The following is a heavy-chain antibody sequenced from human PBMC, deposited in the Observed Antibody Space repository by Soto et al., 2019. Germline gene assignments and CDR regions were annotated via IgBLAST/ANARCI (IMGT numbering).Heavy chain of an antibody. CDR2: LYYGGTT. V-gene: IGHV4-39*07. CDR1: GGSINSDDSF. Sequence: PSETLSLTCSVSGGSINSDDSFWGWVRQSPGKGLEWIGSLYYGGTTYSHPSLNSRVSISVDTSENQFSLRLTSVTAADTAVYYCVTVNLVGAAYYFDYWGPGTLVTVSS. D-gene: IGHD1-26*01. J-gene: IGHJ4*02. CDR3: VTVNLVGAAYYFDY.